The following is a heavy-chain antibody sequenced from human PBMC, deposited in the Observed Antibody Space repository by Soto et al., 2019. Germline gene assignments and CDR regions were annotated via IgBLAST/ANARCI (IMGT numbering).Heavy chain of an antibody. CDR2: FYPGDSDT. J-gene: IGHJ4*02. Sequence: ESLKISCKGSGYYFPSYWIGWVRQMPGKGLEWMGIFYPGDSDTRYSPSFQGQVTISADRSISTAYLQWSSLEPSDTAMYYCARQGNGAEGFDYWGQGTLVTSPQ. D-gene: IGHD4-17*01. CDR1: GYYFPSYW. V-gene: IGHV5-51*01. CDR3: ARQGNGAEGFDY.